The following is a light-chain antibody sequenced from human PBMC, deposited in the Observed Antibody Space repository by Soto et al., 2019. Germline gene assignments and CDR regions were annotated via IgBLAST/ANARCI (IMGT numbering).Light chain of an antibody. CDR1: QSVNTNY. Sequence: EIVLTQSPGTLSLSPGERATLSCRASQSVNTNYLAWYQQKSGQAPRLLIYGASSRATGIPDRFSGSGSGTDFTITISRLYPEDFAAYYCQQYGSSPITFVQGTRMKIK. CDR3: QQYGSSPIT. V-gene: IGKV3-20*01. J-gene: IGKJ5*01. CDR2: GAS.